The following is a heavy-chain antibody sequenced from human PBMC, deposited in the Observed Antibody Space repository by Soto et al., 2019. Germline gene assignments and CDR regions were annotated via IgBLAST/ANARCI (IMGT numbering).Heavy chain of an antibody. Sequence: SQTLSLTCAISGASVSSNSAAWNWIRQSPSRGLEWLGRTYYRSKWYNDYAVSVKSRITINPDTSKNQFSLKLSSVTAADTAVYYCARWSIAVARSFDYWGQGTLVTVSS. CDR2: TYYRSKWYN. J-gene: IGHJ4*02. CDR3: ARWSIAVARSFDY. CDR1: GASVSSNSAA. D-gene: IGHD6-19*01. V-gene: IGHV6-1*01.